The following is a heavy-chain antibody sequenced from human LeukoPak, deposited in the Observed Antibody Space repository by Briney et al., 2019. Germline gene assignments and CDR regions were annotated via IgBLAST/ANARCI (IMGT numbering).Heavy chain of an antibody. CDR2: ISGSGGST. CDR1: GFTFSSYA. D-gene: IGHD6-19*01. V-gene: IGHV3-23*01. CDR3: ARDSLAVDFQH. J-gene: IGHJ1*01. Sequence: PGGSLRLSCAASGFTFSSYAMSWVRQAPGKGLEWVSAISGSGGSTYYADSVKGRFTISRDNSKNRLYLQMNSLRAEDTAVYYCARDSLAVDFQHWGQGTLVTVSS.